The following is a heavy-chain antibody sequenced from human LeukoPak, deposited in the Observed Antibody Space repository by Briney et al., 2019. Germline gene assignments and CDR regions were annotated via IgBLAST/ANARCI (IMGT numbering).Heavy chain of an antibody. Sequence: PGGSLRLSCAASGFTVSGNYMSWVRQAPGKGLEWVSVIYSDGSTYYADSVKGRFTISRDNSKNTLNLQMNSLRAEDTAVYYCANNLGPHFGVALPWFDPWGQGTLVTVSS. D-gene: IGHD3-3*01. J-gene: IGHJ5*02. V-gene: IGHV3-66*01. CDR2: IYSDGST. CDR1: GFTVSGNY. CDR3: ANNLGPHFGVALPWFDP.